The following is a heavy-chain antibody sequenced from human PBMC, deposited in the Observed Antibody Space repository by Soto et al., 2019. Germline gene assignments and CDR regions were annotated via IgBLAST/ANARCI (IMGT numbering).Heavy chain of an antibody. CDR1: GGSISSSSYY. CDR3: ARGYPGVLTGYYNGYYFDY. D-gene: IGHD3-9*01. Sequence: SETLSLTCTVSGGSISSSSYYWGWIRQPPGKGLEWIGSIYYSGSTYYNPSLKSRVTISVDTSKNQFSLKLSSVTAADTAVYYCARGYPGVLTGYYNGYYFDYWGQGTLVTVSS. J-gene: IGHJ4*02. V-gene: IGHV4-39*01. CDR2: IYYSGST.